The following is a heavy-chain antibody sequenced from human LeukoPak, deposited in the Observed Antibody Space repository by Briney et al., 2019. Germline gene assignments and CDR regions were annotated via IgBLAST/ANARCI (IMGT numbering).Heavy chain of an antibody. CDR3: AARPTTTVVAPTDF. CDR2: TSYDESNR. J-gene: IGHJ4*02. V-gene: IGHV3-30-3*01. Sequence: GGSLRLSCAASGFTFSTFAMHWVRQAPGEGLEWVALTSYDESNRGYADSEKGRYTISRDNSKSTLYLQMTSMRVDDTATYYCAARPTTTVVAPTDFWGQGVLVTVSS. CDR1: GFTFSTFA. D-gene: IGHD4-11*01.